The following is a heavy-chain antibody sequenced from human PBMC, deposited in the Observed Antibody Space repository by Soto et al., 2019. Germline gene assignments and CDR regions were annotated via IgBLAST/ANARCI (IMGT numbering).Heavy chain of an antibody. CDR1: GFTFSSYW. CDR2: IKQDGSEK. Sequence: GGSLRLSCGASGFTFSSYWMTWVRQAPGKGLEWVANIKQDGSEKYYADSVKGRFTISRDNAKNSLFLQMNSLGAEDTAVYSCVRERGSTFYYYYFGLDAWGQGTTVTVSS. D-gene: IGHD3-10*01. J-gene: IGHJ6*02. CDR3: VRERGSTFYYYYFGLDA. V-gene: IGHV3-7*03.